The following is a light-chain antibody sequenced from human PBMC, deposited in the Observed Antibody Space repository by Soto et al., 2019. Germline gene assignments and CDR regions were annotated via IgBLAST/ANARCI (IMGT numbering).Light chain of an antibody. CDR2: VAS. CDR3: QQCNNWPRT. Sequence: EIVMTQSPATLSVSPGERATLSCRASQSVSSDLAWYKQKPGQAPRLLIYVASSRATGIPARFSGSGSGTEIALTISSLESEDYAVYYCQQCNNWPRTFGQGTKVEIK. V-gene: IGKV3-15*01. CDR1: QSVSSD. J-gene: IGKJ1*01.